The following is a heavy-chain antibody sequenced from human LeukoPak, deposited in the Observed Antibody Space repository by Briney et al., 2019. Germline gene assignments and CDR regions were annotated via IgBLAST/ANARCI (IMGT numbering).Heavy chain of an antibody. CDR2: ISGSGGST. CDR1: GFTFSSYG. CDR3: AKDLLARPDY. J-gene: IGHJ4*02. Sequence: GGSLRLSCAASGFTFSSYGMSWVRQAPGKGLEWISGISGSGGSTYYADSVKGQFTISRDNSKNTLYLQLNSLRDEDTAVYYCAKDLLARPDYWGQGTLVTVSS. D-gene: IGHD2/OR15-2a*01. V-gene: IGHV3-23*01.